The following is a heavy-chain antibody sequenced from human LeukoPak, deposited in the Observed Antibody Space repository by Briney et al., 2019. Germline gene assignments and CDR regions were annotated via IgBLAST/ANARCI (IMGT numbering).Heavy chain of an antibody. CDR3: ARDLVDRAEPASILFDP. Sequence: GASVKVSCKASGGTFSSYAISWVRQAPGQGLEWMGRIIPILGIANYAQKFQGRVTITADKSTSTAYIELSSLRSEDTAVYYCARDLVDRAEPASILFDPWGQGTLVTVSS. J-gene: IGHJ5*02. CDR1: GGTFSSYA. D-gene: IGHD2-8*02. V-gene: IGHV1-69*04. CDR2: IIPILGIA.